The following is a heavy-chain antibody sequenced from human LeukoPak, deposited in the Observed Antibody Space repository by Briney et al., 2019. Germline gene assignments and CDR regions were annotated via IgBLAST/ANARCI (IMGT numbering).Heavy chain of an antibody. Sequence: ASVMVSCKASGYTFTGYYLHGVRQAPGQGLEWLGWVYPKSGGTTYAQKFQGRVTMTRDTSILTVYMELSRLRSDDTGVYYCARSDSSVHGDHWGQGTLVTVSS. CDR3: ARSDSSVHGDH. V-gene: IGHV1-2*02. J-gene: IGHJ4*02. CDR1: GYTFTGYY. CDR2: VYPKSGGT. D-gene: IGHD3-22*01.